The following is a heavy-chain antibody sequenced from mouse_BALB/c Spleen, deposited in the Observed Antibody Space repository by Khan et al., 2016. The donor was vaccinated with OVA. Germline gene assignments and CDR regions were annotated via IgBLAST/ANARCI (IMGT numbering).Heavy chain of an antibody. D-gene: IGHD1-1*01. Sequence: EVQLQQSGPELVKPGTSVKISCKASGYTFTDYNMDWVKQSHGKSLEWIGDINPNNGHTFYNQKFKGKATLTVDKSSSQAYMELRRLTSEDTAVNYCESGVYGSNGAWFAYWGQGTLVTVSA. CDR3: ESGVYGSNGAWFAY. CDR1: GYTFTDYN. CDR2: INPNNGHT. J-gene: IGHJ3*01. V-gene: IGHV1-18*01.